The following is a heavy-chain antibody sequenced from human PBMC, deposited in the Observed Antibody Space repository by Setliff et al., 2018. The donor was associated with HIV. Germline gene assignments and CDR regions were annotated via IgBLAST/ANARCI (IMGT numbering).Heavy chain of an antibody. CDR3: AKDRNWDPPYWFDY. CDR1: GFTFSAYA. J-gene: IGHJ4*02. Sequence: HPGGSLRLSCAASGFTFSAYAMNWVRQAPGRGLEWVSAINGGGTTYYADSVKGRFTISRDNSKNMVYLQMNSLRDEDTAVYYCAKDRNWDPPYWFDYWGQGTLVTVSS. V-gene: IGHV3-23*01. CDR2: INGGGTT. D-gene: IGHD2-8*02.